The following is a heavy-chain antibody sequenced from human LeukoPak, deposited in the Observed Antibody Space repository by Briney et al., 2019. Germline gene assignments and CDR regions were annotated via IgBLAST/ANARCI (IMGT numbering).Heavy chain of an antibody. CDR3: YSRRHYYDSSGFDY. CDR1: GLTLSNAW. D-gene: IGHD3-22*01. CDR2: IKSKTDGGTI. V-gene: IGHV3-15*01. Sequence: GGSLRLSCAASGLTLSNAWMSWVRQAPGKRLEWVGRIKSKTDGGTIDYAAPVRGRFTISRDDSKNILYLQMNTLNTEDTAVYYCYSRRHYYDSSGFDYWGLGTLVTVSS. J-gene: IGHJ4*02.